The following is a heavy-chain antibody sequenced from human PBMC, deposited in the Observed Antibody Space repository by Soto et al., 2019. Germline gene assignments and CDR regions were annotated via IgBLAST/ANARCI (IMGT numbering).Heavy chain of an antibody. J-gene: IGHJ5*02. Sequence: EVQLVESGGGLVQPGGSLRLSCVASGFILNSYSMNWVRQAPGKGLEWVSYISSSSSTIYYADSVKGRFSISRDNAKNSLFLQMSSLRDDDTAVYYCARGDYGDCFDPWGQGTLVTVSS. CDR3: ARGDYGDCFDP. CDR2: ISSSSSTI. CDR1: GFILNSYS. V-gene: IGHV3-48*02. D-gene: IGHD4-17*01.